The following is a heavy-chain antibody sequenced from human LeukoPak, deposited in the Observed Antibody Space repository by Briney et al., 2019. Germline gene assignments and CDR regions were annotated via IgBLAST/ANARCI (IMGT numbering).Heavy chain of an antibody. CDR1: GFTFDDYG. D-gene: IGHD3-9*01. CDR2: ISWDGGST. J-gene: IGHJ6*03. CDR3: AKGELRYFDWPRGRGNYMDV. V-gene: IGHV3-43D*03. Sequence: GGSLRLSCAASGFTFDDYGMSWVRQAPGKGLEWVSLISWDGGSTYYADSVKGRFTISRDNSKNSLYLQMNSLRAEDTALYYCAKGELRYFDWPRGRGNYMDVWGKGTTVTVSS.